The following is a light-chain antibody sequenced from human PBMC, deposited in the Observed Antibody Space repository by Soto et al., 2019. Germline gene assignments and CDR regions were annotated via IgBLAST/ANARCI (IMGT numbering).Light chain of an antibody. CDR3: QQCYTTART. V-gene: IGKV1-39*01. J-gene: IGKJ1*01. CDR1: QTISTC. Sequence: DIQMTQFPSSLSASVGDRVTITCRASQTISTCLNWYQQKAGTAPKLLIYGASDLETGILSRFSGSGSGTYFTLTISSLQPEDVEIYYCQQCYTTARTFGQGTRVDI. CDR2: GAS.